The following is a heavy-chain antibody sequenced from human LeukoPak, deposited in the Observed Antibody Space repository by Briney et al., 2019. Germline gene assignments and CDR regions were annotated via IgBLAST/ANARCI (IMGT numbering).Heavy chain of an antibody. D-gene: IGHD6-13*01. Sequence: PSETLSLTCTVSGGSLSSYYWSWIRQPPGKGLEWIGYIYYSGSTNYNPSLKSRVTISVDTSKNQFSLKLSSVTAADTAVYYCARLRIAAAGKASWFDPWGQGTLVTVPS. CDR1: GGSLSSYY. CDR2: IYYSGST. V-gene: IGHV4-59*08. J-gene: IGHJ5*02. CDR3: ARLRIAAAGKASWFDP.